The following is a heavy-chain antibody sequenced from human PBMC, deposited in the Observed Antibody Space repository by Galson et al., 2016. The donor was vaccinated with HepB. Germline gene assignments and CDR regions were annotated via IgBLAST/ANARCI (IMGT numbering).Heavy chain of an antibody. CDR3: ARDNTILWFGELIGNAFDI. V-gene: IGHV3-30*04. CDR1: GFTFSSYA. CDR2: ISYDGSTK. Sequence: SLRLSCAASGFTFSSYAMHWVRQAPGKGLGWVAVISYDGSTKYYAYSVKGRFTISRDNSKNTLYLQMNSLTAEDTAVYYCARDNTILWFGELIGNAFDIWGQGTLVTVSS. D-gene: IGHD3-10*01. J-gene: IGHJ3*02.